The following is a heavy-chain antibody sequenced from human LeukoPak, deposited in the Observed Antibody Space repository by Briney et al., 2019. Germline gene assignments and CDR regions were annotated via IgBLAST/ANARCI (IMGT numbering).Heavy chain of an antibody. CDR2: TYYRSKWSF. Sequence: SQTLSLTCDISGDSLFTNGVAWDWIRQSPSRGFEWLGRTYYRSKWSFEYALSVKSRISIHAATSKNQFSLWLSSVTPDDTAVDYCARGKYSSFDIWGQGTLVTVSS. D-gene: IGHD6-13*01. V-gene: IGHV6-1*01. CDR3: ARGKYSSFDI. J-gene: IGHJ4*02. CDR1: GDSLFTNGVA.